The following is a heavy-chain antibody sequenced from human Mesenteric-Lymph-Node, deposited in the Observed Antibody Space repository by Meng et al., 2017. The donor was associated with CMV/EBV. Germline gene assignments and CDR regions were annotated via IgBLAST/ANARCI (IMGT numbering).Heavy chain of an antibody. D-gene: IGHD3-22*01. V-gene: IGHV3-48*04. J-gene: IGHJ3*02. Sequence: GESLKISCAASGFTFRSYGINWVRQAPGKGLEWVSYISSSGSTIYYADSVKGRFTISRDNAKNSLYLQMNSLRAEDTAVYYCARLRDSSGYYLDAFDIWGQGTMVTVSS. CDR1: GFTFRSYG. CDR3: ARLRDSSGYYLDAFDI. CDR2: ISSSGSTI.